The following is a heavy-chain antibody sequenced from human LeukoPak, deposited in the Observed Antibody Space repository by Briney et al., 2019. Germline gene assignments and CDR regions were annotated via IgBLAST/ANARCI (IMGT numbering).Heavy chain of an antibody. D-gene: IGHD2-15*01. V-gene: IGHV1-18*01. CDR1: GYTFTSYG. J-gene: IGHJ4*02. CDR3: ARDVGEGYCSGGSCSDY. Sequence: GASVKVSCKASGYTFTSYGISWVRQAPGQGLEWMGWISAYNGKTNYKQKLQGRVTMTTDTSTSTAYRELRSLRSDDTAVYYCARDVGEGYCSGGSCSDYWGQGTLVTVSS. CDR2: ISAYNGKT.